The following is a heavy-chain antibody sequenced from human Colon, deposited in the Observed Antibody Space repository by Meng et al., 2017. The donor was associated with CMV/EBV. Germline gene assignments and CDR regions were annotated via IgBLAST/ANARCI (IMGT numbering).Heavy chain of an antibody. J-gene: IGHJ4*02. D-gene: IGHD3-10*01. V-gene: IGHV4-4*07. Sequence: QLQGSGPKLGKPWETLSPTCTVSGNSIKYYFGTWLRQPAGKGLGWLGRINYSGGTDDNPSLKSRVTLSIDTSKNQLSLKIYSVTAADTAVYYCARAGARGVPVDLWGQGTLVTVSS. CDR3: ARAGARGVPVDL. CDR1: GNSIKYYF. CDR2: INYSGGT.